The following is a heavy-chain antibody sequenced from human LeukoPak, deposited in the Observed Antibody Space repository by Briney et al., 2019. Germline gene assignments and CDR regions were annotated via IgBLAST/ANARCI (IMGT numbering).Heavy chain of an antibody. CDR1: GFTFSSYA. V-gene: IGHV3-30-3*01. Sequence: PGGSLRLSCAASGFTFSSYAMHWVRQAPGKGLEWVAVISYDGSNKYYADSVKGRLTISRDNSKNTLYLQMNSLRAEDTAVYYCARGQQYYYGMDVWGQGTTVTVSS. CDR3: ARGQQYYYGMDV. CDR2: ISYDGSNK. J-gene: IGHJ6*02.